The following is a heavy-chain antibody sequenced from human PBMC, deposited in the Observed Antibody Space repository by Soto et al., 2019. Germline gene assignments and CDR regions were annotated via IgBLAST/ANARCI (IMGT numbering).Heavy chain of an antibody. CDR1: GFTFSTYA. Sequence: EVQLLESGGGLVQPGGSLRLSCAASGFTFSTYAMSWVRQAPGKGLEWVSGMGSSGGSTYYGASVQGRFTISGDNSKSTLYLKMNSLRAEDTAEYYCETGRQLVLDPWGRGTLVTVSS. J-gene: IGHJ5*02. CDR2: MGSSGGST. CDR3: ETGRQLVLDP. D-gene: IGHD6-6*01. V-gene: IGHV3-23*01.